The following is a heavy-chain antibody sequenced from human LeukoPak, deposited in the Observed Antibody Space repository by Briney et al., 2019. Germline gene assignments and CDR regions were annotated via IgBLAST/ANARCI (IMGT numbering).Heavy chain of an antibody. Sequence: GGSLRLSCAASGFTLSSYLMSWVRQAPGRGLEWVANINKDGSEETYLDSVKGRFTVSRDNAKNSLFLQMNSLRGDDTAVYYCARTNPNRNALDLWGHGTMVTISS. CDR1: GFTLSSYL. D-gene: IGHD1-14*01. CDR2: INKDGSEE. J-gene: IGHJ3*01. V-gene: IGHV3-7*01. CDR3: ARTNPNRNALDL.